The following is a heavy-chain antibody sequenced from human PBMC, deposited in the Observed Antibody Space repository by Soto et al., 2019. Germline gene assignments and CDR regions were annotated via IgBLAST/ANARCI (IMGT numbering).Heavy chain of an antibody. CDR2: ISYDGSNK. V-gene: IGHV3-30-3*01. J-gene: IGHJ6*02. D-gene: IGHD2-8*01. Sequence: GGSLRLSCAASGFTFSSYAMHWVRQAPGKGLEWVAVISYDGSNKYYADSVKGRFTISRDNSKNTLYLQMNSLRAEDTAVYYCARDPLGYCTNGVCYRGFYYYGMDVWGQGTTVTVSS. CDR3: ARDPLGYCTNGVCYRGFYYYGMDV. CDR1: GFTFSSYA.